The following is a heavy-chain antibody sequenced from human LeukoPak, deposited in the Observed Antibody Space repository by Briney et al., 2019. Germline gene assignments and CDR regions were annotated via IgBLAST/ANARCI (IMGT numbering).Heavy chain of an antibody. CDR2: IIPIFGTP. V-gene: IGHV1-69*13. Sequence: SVKVSCKASGGTFSSYALSWVRQAPGQGLEWMGGIIPIFGTPKYAQRFQGRVTITADGSTSTAYMELSSLRSEDTAVYFCARRCYGGNCYSNYFDLWGRGTLVTVSS. CDR3: ARRCYGGNCYSNYFDL. D-gene: IGHD2-15*01. CDR1: GGTFSSYA. J-gene: IGHJ2*01.